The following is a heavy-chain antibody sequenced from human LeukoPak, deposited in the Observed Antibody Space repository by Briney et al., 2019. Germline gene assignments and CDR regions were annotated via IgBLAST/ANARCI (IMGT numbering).Heavy chain of an antibody. CDR2: MNPNSGNT. D-gene: IGHD3-10*01. CDR3: ARVVDYYGSGSYYYWFDP. Sequence: ASVKVSCKASGYTFTSYDINWVRQATGQGLEWIGWMNPNSGNTGYAQKFQGRVTMTRNTSISTAYMELSSLRSEDTAVYYCARVVDYYGSGSYYYWFDPWGQGTLVTVSS. CDR1: GYTFTSYD. V-gene: IGHV1-8*01. J-gene: IGHJ5*02.